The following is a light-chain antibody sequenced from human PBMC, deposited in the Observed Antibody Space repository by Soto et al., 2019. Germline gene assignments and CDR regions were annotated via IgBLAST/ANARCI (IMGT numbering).Light chain of an antibody. J-gene: IGKJ4*01. Sequence: EIVMTQSPATLSVSPGERATLSCRASQAINTNVAWYQQKPGQAPRLVIFSASTRATGIPARFSGSGSGTEFTLTIARLQSEDFAVYYCQQYKDWPSLTFGGGTRVEIK. CDR2: SAS. CDR3: QQYKDWPSLT. V-gene: IGKV3-15*01. CDR1: QAINTN.